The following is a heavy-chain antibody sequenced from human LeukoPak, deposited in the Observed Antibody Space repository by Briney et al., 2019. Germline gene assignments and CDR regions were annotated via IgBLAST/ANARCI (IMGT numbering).Heavy chain of an antibody. CDR2: IKEDGSDK. Sequence: GSLRLSCAASGFTFSTYWMSWVRQAPGKGLEWVANIKEDGSDKSYLDSVKGRFTISRDNAKNSLYLQMISLRAEDTAVYYCARGGRWHKKWGQGTLVTVSS. J-gene: IGHJ4*02. V-gene: IGHV3-7*05. D-gene: IGHD2-15*01. CDR3: ARGGRWHKK. CDR1: GFTFSTYW.